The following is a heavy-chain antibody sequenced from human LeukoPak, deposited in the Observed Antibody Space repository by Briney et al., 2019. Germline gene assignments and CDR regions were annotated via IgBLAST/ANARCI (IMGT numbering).Heavy chain of an antibody. V-gene: IGHV3-23*01. J-gene: IGHJ4*02. CDR1: GFIFSDYV. Sequence: GGSLRLSCAASGFIFSDYVMSWVRQAPGKGLEWVSRMNGRGVRTYYADSVKGRFTISRDNSKNTLYLQMNSLRGEDTAVYYCAKEGGDYGAFEYWGQGTLVTVSS. CDR2: MNGRGVRT. CDR3: AKEGGDYGAFEY. D-gene: IGHD4/OR15-4a*01.